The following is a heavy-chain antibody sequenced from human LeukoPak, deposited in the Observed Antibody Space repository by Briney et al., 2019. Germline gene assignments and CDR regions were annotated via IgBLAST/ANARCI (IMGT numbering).Heavy chain of an antibody. V-gene: IGHV1-18*01. Sequence: ASVKVSCKASGYTFINFGIAWVRQAPGQGLEWVGWISASGDQRRCAHMLQDRVTMTTDTSTSTAYMELRSLRSDDAGVYYCARDTNWQRDYWGQGTLVTVSS. CDR1: GYTFINFG. D-gene: IGHD6-25*01. CDR2: ISASGDQR. CDR3: ARDTNWQRDY. J-gene: IGHJ4*02.